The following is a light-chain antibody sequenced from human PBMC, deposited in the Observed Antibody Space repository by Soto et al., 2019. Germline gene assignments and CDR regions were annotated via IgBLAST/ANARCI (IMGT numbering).Light chain of an antibody. CDR3: QQYGNSPRT. Sequence: EIVLTQSPGTLSLSPGERATLSCRASQSVTSNYLAWYQQKPGQAPRLLIYGASSRATGIPDRFSGSGSETVFTLTITRLAPEDSAVYYCQQYGNSPRTFGQGTKVEIK. J-gene: IGKJ1*01. CDR1: QSVTSNY. V-gene: IGKV3-20*01. CDR2: GAS.